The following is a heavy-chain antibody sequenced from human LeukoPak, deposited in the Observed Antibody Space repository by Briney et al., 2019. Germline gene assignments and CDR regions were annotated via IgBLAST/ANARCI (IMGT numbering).Heavy chain of an antibody. V-gene: IGHV4-59*01. CDR3: ARDLRAKY. Sequence: SETLSLTCNVSGASIFNYYWSWIRQAPGKGLEWIGYVHHSGRTNSNPSLGSRVTMSVDTSTSQLSLNLTSVTTADTGVYFCARDLRAKYWGQGTLVFVSS. CDR1: GASIFNYY. J-gene: IGHJ1*01. CDR2: VHHSGRT. D-gene: IGHD4/OR15-4a*01.